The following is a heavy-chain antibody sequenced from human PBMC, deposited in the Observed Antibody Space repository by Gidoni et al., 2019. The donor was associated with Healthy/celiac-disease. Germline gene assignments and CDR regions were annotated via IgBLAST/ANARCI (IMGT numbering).Heavy chain of an antibody. D-gene: IGHD6-19*01. CDR2: IWYDGSNK. J-gene: IGHJ5*02. V-gene: IGHV3-33*01. CDR3: ARARYSSGRNWFDP. CDR1: GFTFSSYG. Sequence: LRLSCAASGFTFSSYGMHWVRQAPGKGLEWVAVIWYDGSNKYYADAVQGRFTISRDNSKNTLYLQMNSLRAEDTAVYYCARARYSSGRNWFDPWGQGTLVTVSS.